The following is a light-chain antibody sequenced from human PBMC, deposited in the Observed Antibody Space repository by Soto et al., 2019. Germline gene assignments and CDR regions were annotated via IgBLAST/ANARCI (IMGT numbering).Light chain of an antibody. V-gene: IGKV3-15*01. CDR3: QQYNNWPSLFT. CDR2: GAS. Sequence: EIVMTQSPSTLSVSPGERATLSCRASQSVSSNLAWYQQKPGQAPRLLIYGASTRATGIPARCSGSGSGTEFTLTISSLQSEDFAVYYCQQYNNWPSLFTFGPGTKVDIK. J-gene: IGKJ3*01. CDR1: QSVSSN.